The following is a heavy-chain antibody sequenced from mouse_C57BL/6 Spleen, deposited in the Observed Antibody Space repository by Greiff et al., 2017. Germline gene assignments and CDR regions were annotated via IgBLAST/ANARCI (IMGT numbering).Heavy chain of an antibody. Sequence: QVQLQQSGAELVKPGASVKLSCKASGYTFTEYTIHWVKQRSGQGLEWIGWFYPGSGSIKYNEKFKDKATLTADKSSSTVYMELSSLTSDDSAVLFCAIHEVKGDYYGSSYCFVYWGQDTTLTVST. V-gene: IGHV1-62-2*01. CDR1: GYTFTEYT. J-gene: IGHJ2*01. CDR2: FYPGSGSI. CDR3: AIHEVKGDYYGSSYCFVY. D-gene: IGHD1-1*01.